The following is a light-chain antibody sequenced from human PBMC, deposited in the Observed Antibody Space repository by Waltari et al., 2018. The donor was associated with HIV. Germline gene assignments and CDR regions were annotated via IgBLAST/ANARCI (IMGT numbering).Light chain of an antibody. CDR3: QQTYDLPIT. V-gene: IGKV1-39*01. CDR1: QSIRMY. CDR2: SVS. J-gene: IGKJ4*01. Sequence: DIQMTQSPSSLSAFVGATVTITCRSSQSIRMYLNWYHQKPGKAPKVLISSVSALQDGVSSRFSGGGSGTHFTLAITNLQSEDIGTYFCQQTYDLPITFGGGTKV.